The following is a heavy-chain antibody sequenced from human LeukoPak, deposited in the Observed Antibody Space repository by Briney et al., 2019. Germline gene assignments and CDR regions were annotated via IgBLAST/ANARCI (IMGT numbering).Heavy chain of an antibody. CDR2: ISSSSSYI. CDR3: ARVAYCGGDCLNYFDY. J-gene: IGHJ4*02. V-gene: IGHV3-21*01. Sequence: GGSLRLSCAASGFTFSSYSMNWVRQAPGKGLEWVSSISSSSSYIYYADSVKGRFTISRDNAKNSLYLQMNSLRAEDTAVYYCARVAYCGGDCLNYFDYWGQGTLVTVSS. CDR1: GFTFSSYS. D-gene: IGHD2-21*02.